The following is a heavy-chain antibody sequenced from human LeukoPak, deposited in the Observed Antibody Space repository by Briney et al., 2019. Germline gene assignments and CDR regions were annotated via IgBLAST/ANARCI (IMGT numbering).Heavy chain of an antibody. CDR3: ARDYLLWFGEWLGY. CDR2: INPNSGAT. J-gene: IGHJ4*02. CDR1: GYIFTGYY. Sequence: ASVKVSCKASGYIFTGYYLHWVRQAPGQGLEWMGWINPNSGATNYAQNFQGRVIMTRDTSINTAYMELRSLRSDDTAVYYCARDYLLWFGEWLGYWGQGTLVTVSS. V-gene: IGHV1-2*02. D-gene: IGHD3-10*01.